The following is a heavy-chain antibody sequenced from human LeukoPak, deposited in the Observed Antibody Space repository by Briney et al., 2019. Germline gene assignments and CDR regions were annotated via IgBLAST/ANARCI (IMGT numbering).Heavy chain of an antibody. CDR2: IKQDGSEK. V-gene: IGHV3-7*01. Sequence: GGSLRLSCAASGFTFSSYWMSWVRQAPGKGLEWVAKIKQDGSEKYYVDSVKGRFTISRDNAKNSLYLQMNSLRAEDTAVYYCAREYCSGGSCFPGGYWGQGTLVTVSP. CDR3: AREYCSGGSCFPGGY. CDR1: GFTFSSYW. D-gene: IGHD2-15*01. J-gene: IGHJ4*02.